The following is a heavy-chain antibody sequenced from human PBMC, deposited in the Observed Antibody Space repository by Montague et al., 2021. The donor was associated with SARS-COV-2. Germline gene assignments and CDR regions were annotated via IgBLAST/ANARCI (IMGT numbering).Heavy chain of an antibody. V-gene: IGHV4-59*01. CDR2: IFRSGAT. J-gene: IGHJ6*02. CDR3: ARTSRGSRYFYGVDV. Sequence: SETLSLTCTAPGDSISDYYWRWIRQPPGMGLEWIGYIFRSGATNYNPPLKSRVIISLDTSKSQFSLRLSSVTAADTAIYYCARTSRGSRYFYGVDVWGQGTTVTVSS. CDR1: GDSISDYY. D-gene: IGHD3-10*01.